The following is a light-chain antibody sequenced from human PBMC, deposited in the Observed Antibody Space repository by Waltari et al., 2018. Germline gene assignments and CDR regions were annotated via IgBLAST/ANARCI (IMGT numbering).Light chain of an antibody. CDR3: QKYSSSPFT. CDR1: QSVSNY. Sequence: VILTQSPATLSLSPGERATLSCRASQSVSNYLAWYQQKPGQAPRLLIYGASSRATGIPDRFSGSGPGTEFTLTISSLEPEDFAVYYCQKYSSSPFTFGPGTKLDIK. J-gene: IGKJ3*01. V-gene: IGKV3-20*01. CDR2: GAS.